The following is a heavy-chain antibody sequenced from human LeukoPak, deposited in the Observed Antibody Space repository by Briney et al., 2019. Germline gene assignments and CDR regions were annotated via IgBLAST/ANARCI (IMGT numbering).Heavy chain of an antibody. D-gene: IGHD3-16*01. J-gene: IGHJ6*02. V-gene: IGHV3-7*03. CDR3: ARGGGLDV. Sequence: GGSLRLSCAASGVTFSFYWLNWARQAPGKGLEWVASINHNGNVNYYVDSVKGRFTISRDNAKNSLYLQMSNLRAEDTAVYFCARGGGLDVWGQGATVTVSS. CDR1: GVTFSFYW. CDR2: INHNGNVN.